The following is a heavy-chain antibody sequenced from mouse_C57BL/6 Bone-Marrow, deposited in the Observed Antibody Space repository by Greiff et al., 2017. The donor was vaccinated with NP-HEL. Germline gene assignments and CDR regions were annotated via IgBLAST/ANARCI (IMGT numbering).Heavy chain of an antibody. J-gene: IGHJ4*01. D-gene: IGHD1-1*01. V-gene: IGHV7-3*01. CDR2: LRNKANSYTT. Sequence: EVMLVESGGGLVQPGGSLSLSCAASGFTFNDYYMSWVRQPPGKALEWLGFLRNKANSYTTEYSESVKGRFTISRDNYQSILYLQMNALRAEDSATYYRASYPITTVVARYAMYYWGQGTSVTVSS. CDR1: GFTFNDYY. CDR3: ASYPITTVVARYAMYY.